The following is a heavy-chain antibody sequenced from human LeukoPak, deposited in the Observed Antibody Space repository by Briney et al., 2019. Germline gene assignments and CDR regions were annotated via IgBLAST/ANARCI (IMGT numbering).Heavy chain of an antibody. D-gene: IGHD6-25*01. CDR2: IYYSGST. Sequence: SETLSLTCTVSGGSISSYYWSWIRQPPGKGLEWIGYIYYSGSTNYNSSLKSRVTISVDTSKNQFSLRLSSVTAADTAVYYCARQGGGFWYFDLWGRGTLVTVSS. CDR1: GGSISSYY. V-gene: IGHV4-59*08. J-gene: IGHJ2*01. CDR3: ARQGGGFWYFDL.